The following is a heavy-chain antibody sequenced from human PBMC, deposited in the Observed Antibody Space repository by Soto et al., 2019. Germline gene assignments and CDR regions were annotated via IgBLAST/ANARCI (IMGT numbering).Heavy chain of an antibody. V-gene: IGHV3-53*01. CDR3: AAPAIVGVHYYYGMDV. D-gene: IGHD1-26*01. CDR2: IYSGGST. J-gene: IGHJ6*02. Sequence: GGSVRLSCAASGFTVSSNYMSWVRQAPGKGLEWVSVIYSGGSTYYADSVKGRFTISRDNSKNTLYLQMNSLRAEDTAVYYCAAPAIVGVHYYYGMDVWGQGTTVTVSS. CDR1: GFTVSSNY.